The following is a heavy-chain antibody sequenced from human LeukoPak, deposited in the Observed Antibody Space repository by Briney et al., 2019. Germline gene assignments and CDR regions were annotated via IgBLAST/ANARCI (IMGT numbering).Heavy chain of an antibody. J-gene: IGHJ4*02. V-gene: IGHV1-69*13. D-gene: IGHD3-10*01. CDR2: IIPIFGTA. CDR3: ARAPSHYYGSGSYLGY. Sequence: SVTVSCKASGGTFSSYAISWVRQAPGQGLEWMGGIIPIFGTANYAQMLQGRVTITAEESTSTAYMELSSLRSEDTAVYYCARAPSHYYGSGSYLGYRGQGTLVTVS. CDR1: GGTFSSYA.